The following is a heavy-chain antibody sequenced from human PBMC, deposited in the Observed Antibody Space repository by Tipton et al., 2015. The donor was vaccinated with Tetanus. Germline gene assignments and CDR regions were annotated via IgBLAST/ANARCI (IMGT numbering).Heavy chain of an antibody. J-gene: IGHJ1*01. Sequence: TLSLTCTVSGGSVSGGSYYWNWIRQTPGKGLEWIGYIYYNGRTNYNPFFENRVTISLDASKDQISLRLRSVTAADAAVYFCVRDSPYIRTGPRGGQGTLVTVAS. V-gene: IGHV4-61*01. CDR1: GGSVSGGSYY. D-gene: IGHD1-14*01. CDR2: IYYNGRT. CDR3: VRDSPYIRTGPR.